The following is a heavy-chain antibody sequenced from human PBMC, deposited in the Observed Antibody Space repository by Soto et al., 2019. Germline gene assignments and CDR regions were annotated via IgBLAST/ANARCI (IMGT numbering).Heavy chain of an antibody. J-gene: IGHJ4*02. CDR1: GCSISRSSYY. Sequence: QLQLQESGPGLVKPSETLSLTCTVSGCSISRSSYYWGWIRQPPGKGLEWIGSIYYSGSTYYNPSLNSRVTISVDTSKHQFSLKLSSVTAADTAVYYCARHSPRGDRSPPDYWGQGTLVTVSS. D-gene: IGHD3-10*01. CDR3: ARHSPRGDRSPPDY. CDR2: IYYSGST. V-gene: IGHV4-39*01.